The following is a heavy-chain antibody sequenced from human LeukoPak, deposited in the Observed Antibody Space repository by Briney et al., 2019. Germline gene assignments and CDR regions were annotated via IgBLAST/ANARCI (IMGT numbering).Heavy chain of an antibody. CDR2: IPSSGGAT. J-gene: IGHJ6*02. V-gene: IGHV3-23*01. D-gene: IGHD3-22*01. CDR3: ARARPWDSSRSYYFGMDV. Sequence: GGSLRLSCEASVFTFSSYAIRWVRHAPGTGLEWVSSIPSSGGATYYADSVRGRFSISRDSSKNTVYLQMNSMRDEDTAVYYCARARPWDSSRSYYFGMDVWGHGTTVTVSS. CDR1: VFTFSSYA.